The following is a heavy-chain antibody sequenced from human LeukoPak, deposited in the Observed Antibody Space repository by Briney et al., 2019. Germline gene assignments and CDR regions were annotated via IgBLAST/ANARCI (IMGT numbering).Heavy chain of an antibody. CDR2: INHSGST. V-gene: IGHV4-34*01. Sequence: SETLSLTCAVYGGSFSGYYWSWIRQPPGKGLEWIGEINHSGSTNYNPSLKSRVTISVDTSKNQFSLKLSSVTAADTAVYYCARIAAAGRPYYYYYYMDVWGKGTTVTISS. CDR1: GGSFSGYY. J-gene: IGHJ6*03. D-gene: IGHD6-13*01. CDR3: ARIAAAGRPYYYYYYMDV.